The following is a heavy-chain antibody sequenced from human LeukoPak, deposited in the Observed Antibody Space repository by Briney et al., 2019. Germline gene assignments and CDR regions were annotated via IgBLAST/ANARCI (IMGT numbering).Heavy chain of an antibody. J-gene: IGHJ3*02. CDR3: ARVNAAMTIRYAFDI. CDR1: GGSISSYY. D-gene: IGHD5-18*01. CDR2: IYTSGST. V-gene: IGHV4-4*07. Sequence: SETLSLTCTVSGGSISSYYWSWIRQPAGKGLEWIGRIYTSGSTNYNPSLKSRVTISVDTSKNQFSLKLSSVTAADTAVYYCARVNAAMTIRYAFDIWGQGTMVTVSS.